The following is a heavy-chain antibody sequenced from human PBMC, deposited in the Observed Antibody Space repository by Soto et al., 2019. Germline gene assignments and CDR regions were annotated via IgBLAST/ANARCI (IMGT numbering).Heavy chain of an antibody. CDR2: INSDGSST. D-gene: IGHD1-26*01. V-gene: IGHV3-74*01. CDR1: GFTFSSYW. J-gene: IGHJ2*01. CDR3: ARVGSLNWYFDL. Sequence: EVQLVESGGGLVQPGGSLRLSCAASGFTFSSYWMHWVRQAPGKGLVWVSRINSDGSSTSYAESVKGRFTISRDNAKNTLYLQMNSLRAEDTAVYYCARVGSLNWYFDLWGRGTLVTVSS.